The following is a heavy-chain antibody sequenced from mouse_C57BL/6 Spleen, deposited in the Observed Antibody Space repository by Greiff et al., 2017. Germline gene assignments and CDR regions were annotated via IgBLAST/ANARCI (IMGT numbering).Heavy chain of an antibody. D-gene: IGHD1-1*01. CDR1: GYAFSSYW. V-gene: IGHV1-80*01. CDR2: IYPGDGDT. CDR3: ARARSPLAMGY. J-gene: IGHJ4*01. Sequence: QVQLQQSGAELVKPGASVKISCKASGYAFSSYWMNWVKQRPGKGLEWIGQIYPGDGDTNYNGKFKGKATLTADKSSSTAYMQLSSLTSEDSAVYYCARARSPLAMGYWGQGTSVTVSS.